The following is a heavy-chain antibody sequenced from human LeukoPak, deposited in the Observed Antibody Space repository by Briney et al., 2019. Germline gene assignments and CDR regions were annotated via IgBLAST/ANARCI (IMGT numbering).Heavy chain of an antibody. J-gene: IGHJ4*02. CDR2: ISADGNII. CDR3: ARDTSDSSGYYRYRYYFDY. CDR1: GFTFRNYY. Sequence: PGGSLRLSCEASGFTFRNYYISWFRQAPGKGLEWVSWISADGNIIRYADSVKGRFTISRDNAKNSLYLQMNSLRAEDTAVYYCARDTSDSSGYYRYRYYFDYWGQGTLVTVSS. D-gene: IGHD3-22*01. V-gene: IGHV3-11*04.